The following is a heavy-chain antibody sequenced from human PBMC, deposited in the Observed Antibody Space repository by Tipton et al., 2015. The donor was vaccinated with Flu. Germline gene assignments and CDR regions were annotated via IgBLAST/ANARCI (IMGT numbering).Heavy chain of an antibody. V-gene: IGHV1-8*03. CDR1: GYTFTSYD. CDR2: MNPNTGNT. D-gene: IGHD5-24*01. CDR3: ARGRRSADGVDY. Sequence: QVQLVQSGAEVKKPGASVKVSCKASGYTFTSYDINWVRHATGQGLEWMGWMNPNTGNTGYAQKFQGRVTITRNTSISTASMDLSSLSSDDTAVYYCARGRRSADGVDYLGQGTLVTVSS. J-gene: IGHJ4*02.